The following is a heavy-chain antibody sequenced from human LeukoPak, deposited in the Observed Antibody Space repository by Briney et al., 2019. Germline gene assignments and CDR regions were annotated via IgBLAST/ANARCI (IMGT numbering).Heavy chain of an antibody. V-gene: IGHV1-2*02. D-gene: IGHD3-3*01. CDR3: ARADFIDAGPYLIGP. Sequence: ASVKVSCKTSGYSFTDYYIHWLRQAPGQGLEWMGWINTKSGRTSSARKFQGRVTMTRDPSITTVYMDMAWLTSDDTAIYFCARADFIDAGPYLIGPWGQGTLVTVSS. CDR1: GYSFTDYY. J-gene: IGHJ5*02. CDR2: INTKSGRT.